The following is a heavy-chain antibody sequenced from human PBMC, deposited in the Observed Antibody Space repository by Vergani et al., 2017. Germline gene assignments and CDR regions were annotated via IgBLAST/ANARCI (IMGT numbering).Heavy chain of an antibody. Sequence: QLQLQESGPGLVKPSETLSLTCTVSGGPISSSRYYWGWIRQPPGKGLEWIGSIYYSGSTYYNPSLKSRVTISVDTSKNQFSLKLSSVTAADTAVYYCARLWAMTTVTTGLDYWGQGTLVTVSS. J-gene: IGHJ4*02. CDR2: IYYSGST. CDR3: ARLWAMTTVTTGLDY. CDR1: GGPISSSRYY. D-gene: IGHD4-17*01. V-gene: IGHV4-39*01.